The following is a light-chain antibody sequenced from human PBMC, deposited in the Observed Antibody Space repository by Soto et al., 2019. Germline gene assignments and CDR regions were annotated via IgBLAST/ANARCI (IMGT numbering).Light chain of an antibody. V-gene: IGKV3-11*01. J-gene: IGKJ4*01. Sequence: EIVLTPSPATLSLSPVERATLSCRASQSVSSYLAWYQQKPGQAPRLLIYDASNRATGIPARFSGSGSGTEFTLTISSLQPDDSATYYCKQYNTFLNCGGGNKGAIK. CDR1: QSVSSY. CDR2: DAS. CDR3: KQYNTFLN.